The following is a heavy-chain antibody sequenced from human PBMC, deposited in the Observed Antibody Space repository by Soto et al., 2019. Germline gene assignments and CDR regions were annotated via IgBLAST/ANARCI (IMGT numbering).Heavy chain of an antibody. CDR3: ASIGLGDFDY. CDR1: GGSISSADYY. V-gene: IGHV4-30-4*01. J-gene: IGHJ4*01. Sequence: PSETLSLTCTVSGGSISSADYYWSWIRQPPGKGLEWIGYFHSSGATYKDPSLKSRVTISVDTSKNQISLKLDSVTAADTAVYYWASIGLGDFDYWGHGTLVTVSS. D-gene: IGHD3-16*01. CDR2: FHSSGAT.